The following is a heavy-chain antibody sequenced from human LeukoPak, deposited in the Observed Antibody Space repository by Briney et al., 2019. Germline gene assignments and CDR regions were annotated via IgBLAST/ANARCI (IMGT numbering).Heavy chain of an antibody. D-gene: IGHD2-2*01. V-gene: IGHV4-31*03. CDR2: IYYSGST. CDR1: GGSISSGGYY. Sequence: PSETLSLTCTVSGGSISSGGYYWSWIRQHPGKGLEWIGYIYYSGSTYYNPSLKSRVTISVDTSKNQFSLKLSSVTAADTAVYYCARSYCSSTSCYGGYYYGMDVWGQGTTVTVSS. CDR3: ARSYCSSTSCYGGYYYGMDV. J-gene: IGHJ6*02.